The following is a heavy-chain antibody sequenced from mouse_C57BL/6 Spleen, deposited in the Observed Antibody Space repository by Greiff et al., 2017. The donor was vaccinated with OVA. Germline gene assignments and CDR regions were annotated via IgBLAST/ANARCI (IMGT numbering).Heavy chain of an antibody. CDR1: GFKFTDYY. J-gene: IGHJ2*01. Sequence: DVKLQESGPVLVKPGPSVKISCKASGFKFTDYYMHWVKQSHGKSLEWIGLVYPYNGGTSYNPKFKGKATLTVDTSSSTAYMELNSLTSEDSAVYYCARWDGSSWVDYWGQGTTLTVSS. CDR2: VYPYNGGT. CDR3: ARWDGSSWVDY. D-gene: IGHD1-1*01. V-gene: IGHV1-36*01.